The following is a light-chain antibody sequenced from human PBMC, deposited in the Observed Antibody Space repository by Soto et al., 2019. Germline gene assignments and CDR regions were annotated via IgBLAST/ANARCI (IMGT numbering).Light chain of an antibody. CDR2: ASS. V-gene: IGKV3-20*01. J-gene: IGKJ5*01. CDR1: RSRGSNF. Sequence: EIFLTQSPGTLSLSPGERATLSFKTSRSRGSNFLAWYQHTPGQAPRLLIYASSNRATGLPDRFSGSASGTDFPPTINRLEPEDSAVYYRQIYGISPHFGQGTQREIK. CDR3: QIYGISPH.